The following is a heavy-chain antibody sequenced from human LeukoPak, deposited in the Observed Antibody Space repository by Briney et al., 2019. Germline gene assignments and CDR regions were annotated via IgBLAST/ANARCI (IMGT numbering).Heavy chain of an antibody. D-gene: IGHD2-15*01. CDR1: GGSMNDYY. J-gene: IGHJ5*02. CDR3: ARDRYCIGGICYSGRFDP. V-gene: IGHV4-59*01. CDR2: MYYSGST. Sequence: SETLSLTCTVSGGSMNDYYWSWIRQPPGKGLEWIGYMYYSGSTNYNPSLKSRVSIPIDTSKNQFSLKLSSVTAADTAVYYCARDRYCIGGICYSGRFDPWGRGTLVTVSS.